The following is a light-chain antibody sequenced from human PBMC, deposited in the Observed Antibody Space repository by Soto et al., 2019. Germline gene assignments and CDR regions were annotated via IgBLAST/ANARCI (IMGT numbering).Light chain of an antibody. J-gene: IGLJ1*01. V-gene: IGLV2-14*01. Sequence: QCALTQPASVSGSLGQSITISCTGTTRDIAGYNYISWYQQLPGKAPKLMIYQVTIRPSGISNRFSGSKSGNTASLTISGLQAEDEADYYCTSFSSSTSLYVFGTGTKLTVL. CDR1: TRDIAGYNY. CDR3: TSFSSSTSLYV. CDR2: QVT.